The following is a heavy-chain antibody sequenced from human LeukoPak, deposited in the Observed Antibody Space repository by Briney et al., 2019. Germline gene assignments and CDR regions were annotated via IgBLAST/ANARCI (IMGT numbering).Heavy chain of an antibody. CDR3: AKDRWTGSYYFDF. CDR2: ISYDGTDK. D-gene: IGHD4-23*01. Sequence: PGRSLRLSCAASGFTFSNYDMHWVRQAPGKGLEWVAVISYDGTDKSYADSVKGRFTISRDNSKSTLYLQMNGLRPADTAVYYCAKDRWTGSYYFDFWGQGALLTVSS. V-gene: IGHV3-30*18. CDR1: GFTFSNYD. J-gene: IGHJ4*02.